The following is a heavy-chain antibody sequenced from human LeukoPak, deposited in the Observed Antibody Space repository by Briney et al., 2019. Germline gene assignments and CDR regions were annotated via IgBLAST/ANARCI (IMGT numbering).Heavy chain of an antibody. CDR3: ARGPVAAAAKGFDY. CDR1: GGSISSYY. Sequence: SSETLSLTCTVSGGSISSYYWRWIRQPPGKGREWIGYIYYGGSTNYNPSLKSRVTISVDTSKNQFSLKLSSVTAADTAVYYCARGPVAAAAKGFDYWGQGTLVTVSS. D-gene: IGHD6-13*01. CDR2: IYYGGST. J-gene: IGHJ4*02. V-gene: IGHV4-59*01.